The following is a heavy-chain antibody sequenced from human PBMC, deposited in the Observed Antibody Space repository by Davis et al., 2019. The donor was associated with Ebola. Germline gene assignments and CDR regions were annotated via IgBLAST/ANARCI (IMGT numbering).Heavy chain of an antibody. CDR1: GGSISSYS. CDR3: ARRGIPTFYGMDV. Sequence: SESLSLTCTVSGGSISSYSLSWIRQPPGKGLEWIGYIYYSGSTNYNPSLTSRVTISVDTSKNQFSLKLSSVTAADTAVYYCARRGIPTFYGMDVWGQGTTVTVSS. J-gene: IGHJ6*02. CDR2: IYYSGST. V-gene: IGHV4-59*08. D-gene: IGHD2-2*02.